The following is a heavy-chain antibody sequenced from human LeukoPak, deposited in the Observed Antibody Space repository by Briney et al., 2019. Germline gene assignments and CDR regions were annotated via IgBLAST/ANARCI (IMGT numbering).Heavy chain of an antibody. CDR3: AKAAPRGFLEWLLYFDY. Sequence: GGSLRLSCAASGFTFSSYAMNWVREAPGKGLEWVSAVRGSDAGTSYADSVKGRFTISRDNSKNTLYLQMNSLRAEDTAVYYCAKAAPRGFLEWLLYFDYWGQGTLVTVSS. D-gene: IGHD3-3*01. V-gene: IGHV3-23*01. CDR2: VRGSDAGT. CDR1: GFTFSSYA. J-gene: IGHJ4*02.